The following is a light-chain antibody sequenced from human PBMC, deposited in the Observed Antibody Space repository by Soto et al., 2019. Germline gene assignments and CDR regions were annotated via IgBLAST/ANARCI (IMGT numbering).Light chain of an antibody. Sequence: EIVLTQSPGTLSLSPGERATLSCRASQSVSRSYVAWYQQKPGQAPRLLVYGASIRATGIPDRFSGSGSGTDFSLTINKVEPEDFAVYYCPQYGDSPPWTFGQGTKVEIK. V-gene: IGKV3-20*01. CDR1: QSVSRSY. CDR3: PQYGDSPPWT. J-gene: IGKJ1*01. CDR2: GAS.